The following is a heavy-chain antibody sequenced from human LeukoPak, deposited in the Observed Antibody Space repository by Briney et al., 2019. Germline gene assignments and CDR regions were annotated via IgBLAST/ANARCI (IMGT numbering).Heavy chain of an antibody. CDR2: IYWNDDK. V-gene: IGHV2-5*01. J-gene: IGHJ5*01. Sequence: SGPTLVKPTQTLTLTCTFSGFSLSTSGVGVGWIRQPPGKALEWLALIYWNDDKRYSPSLKSRLTISKDTSKNQVVLTMTNMDPVDTATYYCARSYSDYDYFNNWFDSWGQGILVTVSS. CDR3: ARSYSDYDYFNNWFDS. D-gene: IGHD5-12*01. CDR1: GFSLSTSGVG.